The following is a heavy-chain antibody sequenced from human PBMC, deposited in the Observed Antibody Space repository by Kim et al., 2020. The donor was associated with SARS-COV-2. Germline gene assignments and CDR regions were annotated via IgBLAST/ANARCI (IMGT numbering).Heavy chain of an antibody. V-gene: IGHV4-34*01. J-gene: IGHJ4*02. CDR2: INHSGST. D-gene: IGHD3-22*01. CDR3: ARGSSGYYIY. CDR1: GGSFSGYY. Sequence: SETLSLTCAVYGGSFSGYYWSWIRQPPGKGLEWIGEINHSGSTNYNPSLKSRVTISVDTSKNQFSLKLSSVTAADTAVYYCARGSSGYYIYCGQVTLVTVSS.